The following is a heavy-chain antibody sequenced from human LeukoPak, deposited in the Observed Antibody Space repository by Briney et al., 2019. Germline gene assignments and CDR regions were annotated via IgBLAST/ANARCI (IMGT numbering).Heavy chain of an antibody. CDR2: IIPIFGIA. Sequence: GASVKVSCKASGGTFSSYAISWVRQAPGQGLEWMGRIIPIFGIANYAQKFQGRVTITADKSTSTAYMELSSLRSEDTAVYYCARGKYSSSWYYSDYWGQGTLVTVSS. CDR3: ARGKYSSSWYYSDY. J-gene: IGHJ4*02. V-gene: IGHV1-69*04. D-gene: IGHD6-13*01. CDR1: GGTFSSYA.